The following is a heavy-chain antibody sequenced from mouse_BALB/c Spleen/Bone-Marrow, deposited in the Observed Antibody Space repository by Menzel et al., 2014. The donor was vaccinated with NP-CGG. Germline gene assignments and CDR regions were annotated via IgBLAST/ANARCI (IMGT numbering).Heavy chain of an antibody. D-gene: IGHD2-1*01. Sequence: VQLKQSGGGLVQPGGSLKLSCAASGFDFSRYWMSWVRQAPGKGLEWIGEINPDSSTINYTPSLKDKFIISRDNAKNTLYLQMSKVRSEDTALYYCARQGYYGKGDYWGQGTTLTVSS. CDR1: GFDFSRYW. CDR2: INPDSSTI. V-gene: IGHV4-1*02. J-gene: IGHJ2*01. CDR3: ARQGYYGKGDY.